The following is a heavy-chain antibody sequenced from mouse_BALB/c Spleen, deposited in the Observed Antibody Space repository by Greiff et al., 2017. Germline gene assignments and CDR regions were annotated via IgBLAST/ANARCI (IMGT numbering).Heavy chain of an antibody. CDR2: ISSGGSYT. D-gene: IGHD3-3*01. Sequence: EVQLQQSGGGLVKPGGSLKLSCAASGFTFSSYTMSWVRQTPEKRLEWVATISSGGSYTYYPDSVKGRFTISRDNAKNTLYLQKSSLKSEDTAMYYCTREEGTFDYWGQGTTLTVSS. V-gene: IGHV5-6-4*01. J-gene: IGHJ2*01. CDR1: GFTFSSYT. CDR3: TREEGTFDY.